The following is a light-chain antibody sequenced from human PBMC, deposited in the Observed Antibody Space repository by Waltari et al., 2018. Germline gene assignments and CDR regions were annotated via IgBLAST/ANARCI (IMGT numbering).Light chain of an antibody. CDR1: QNIDMW. CDR3: QQYKTYST. V-gene: IGKV1-5*03. Sequence: DIQMTQSPSSLSASVGDRVKITCRSSQNIDMWLAWYQQKGGKAPKLLVQRASSLETGVPPRFRGSGSGTEFTLTISYLKPDDFATYYCQQYKTYSTFGQGTRLEI. CDR2: RAS. J-gene: IGKJ2*01.